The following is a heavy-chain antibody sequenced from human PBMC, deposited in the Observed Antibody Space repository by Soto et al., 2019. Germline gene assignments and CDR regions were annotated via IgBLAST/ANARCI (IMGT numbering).Heavy chain of an antibody. J-gene: IGHJ4*02. V-gene: IGHV4-61*01. CDR1: GDSASSGSYY. CDR3: ARGLDYVGFDY. CDR2: IYYRGST. D-gene: IGHD4-17*01. Sequence: SETLSLTCIVSGDSASSGSYYWSWIRQPPGKGLVWIGYIYYRGSTNYNPSLKSRVTISIDTSRNQFSLKLNSVTAAATALYYCARGLDYVGFDYWGQGTLVTVSS.